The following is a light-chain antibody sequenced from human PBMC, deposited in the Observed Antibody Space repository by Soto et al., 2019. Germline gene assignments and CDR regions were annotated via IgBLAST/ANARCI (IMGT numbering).Light chain of an antibody. J-gene: IGKJ4*01. CDR1: QSISRF. Sequence: DIQMTQSPSSLSASVGDRVTITCRASQSISRFLNWYQQKPGQAPKLLIYAASSLQSGVPSRFSGSGSGTDFPLTINSLQPDYFASYYCQQSYSTLLTFGGGTKVEI. CDR3: QQSYSTLLT. CDR2: AAS. V-gene: IGKV1-39*01.